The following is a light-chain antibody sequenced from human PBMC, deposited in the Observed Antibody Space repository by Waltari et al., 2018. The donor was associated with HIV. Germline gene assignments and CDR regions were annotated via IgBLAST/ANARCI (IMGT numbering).Light chain of an antibody. J-gene: IGKJ5*01. CDR1: QSVLYNSKNKDY. CDR3: QQYYSTIT. CDR2: WAS. V-gene: IGKV4-1*01. Sequence: DIVMTQSPDSLAVSLGERATIHCRSSQSVLYNSKNKDYLAWYQQKPGQPPKLLIYWASTRDSGVPDRFSGSGSGTDFTLNISSLQAEDVAVYYCQQYYSTITFGQGTRLEIK.